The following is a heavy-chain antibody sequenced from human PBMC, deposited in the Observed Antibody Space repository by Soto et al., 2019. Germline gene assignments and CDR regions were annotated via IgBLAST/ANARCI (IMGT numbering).Heavy chain of an antibody. CDR3: ARDRKGWAYYGSGSYGYYYYGMDV. Sequence: GGSLRLSCAASGFTFSSYAMHWVRQAPGKGLEWVAVISYDGSNKYYADSVKGRFTISRDNSKNTLYLQMNSLRAEDTAVYYCARDRKGWAYYGSGSYGYYYYGMDVWGQGTTVTVSS. D-gene: IGHD3-10*01. CDR1: GFTFSSYA. V-gene: IGHV3-30*04. J-gene: IGHJ6*02. CDR2: ISYDGSNK.